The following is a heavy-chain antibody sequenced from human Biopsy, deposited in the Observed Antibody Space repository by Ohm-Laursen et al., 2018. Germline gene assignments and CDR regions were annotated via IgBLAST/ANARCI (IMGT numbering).Heavy chain of an antibody. Sequence: PSQTLSLTCNVSGDSISIYYWSWIRQPPGKGLEWIGNFYYSGSTSYNPSLKSRITMSLDRSKNQVSLRMNSVTAADTAVYYCARARIKTSGVLIPETYYFDSWGQGTLVTVSS. CDR3: ARARIKTSGVLIPETYYFDS. D-gene: IGHD3-3*01. J-gene: IGHJ4*02. CDR1: GDSISIYY. V-gene: IGHV4-59*13. CDR2: FYYSGST.